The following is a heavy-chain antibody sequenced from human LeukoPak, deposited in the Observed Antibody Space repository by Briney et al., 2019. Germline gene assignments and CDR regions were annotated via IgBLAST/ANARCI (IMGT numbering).Heavy chain of an antibody. CDR3: ARGQQRIDY. CDR1: GFTFSNYA. V-gene: IGHV3-23*01. J-gene: IGHJ4*02. CDR2: ISGSGDTT. D-gene: IGHD6-13*01. Sequence: PGGSLRLSCAASGFTFSNYAMSWVRQAPGKGLEWVSSISGSGDTTYYADSVKGRFTISRDNAKNSLYLQMDSLRAEDTAVYYCARGQQRIDYWGQGTLVTSST.